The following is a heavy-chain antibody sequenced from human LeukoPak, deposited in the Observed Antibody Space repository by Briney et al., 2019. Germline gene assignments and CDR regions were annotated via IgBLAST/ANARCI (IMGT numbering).Heavy chain of an antibody. CDR1: GYTFTSYA. D-gene: IGHD1-14*01. Sequence: GASVKVSCKASGYTFTSYAIHWVRQAPGQGLEWMGWIDPNSGGTNYAQKFQGRVTMTRDTSISTAYMVLSRLRSDDTAVYYCARDLARYFGYWGQGTLVTVSS. CDR3: ARDLARYFGY. J-gene: IGHJ4*02. CDR2: IDPNSGGT. V-gene: IGHV1-2*02.